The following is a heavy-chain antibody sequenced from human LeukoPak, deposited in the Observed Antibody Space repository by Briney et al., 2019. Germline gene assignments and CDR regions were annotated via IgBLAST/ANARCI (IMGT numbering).Heavy chain of an antibody. CDR3: ARVPGIAAAGTDWYFDL. CDR2: IYTSGST. D-gene: IGHD6-13*01. V-gene: IGHV4-4*07. Sequence: SETLSLTCTVSGGSISSYYWSWLRQPAGKGLEWIGRIYTSGSTNYNPSLKSRVTMSVDTSKNQFSLKLSSVTAADTAVYYCARVPGIAAAGTDWYFDLWGRGTLVTVSS. J-gene: IGHJ2*01. CDR1: GGSISSYY.